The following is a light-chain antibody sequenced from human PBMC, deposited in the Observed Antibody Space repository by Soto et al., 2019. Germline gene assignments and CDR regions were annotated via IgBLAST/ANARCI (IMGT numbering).Light chain of an antibody. CDR3: QKRSNWPLT. CDR1: QSVSSY. CDR2: DAS. V-gene: IGKV3-11*01. J-gene: IGKJ4*01. Sequence: ELVMTQSPATLSVSPGDRATLSCRASQSVSSYLAWYQQKTGQAPRLLIYDASNRATGIPARLSGSGSGTDFTLTISSLEPEDFAVYYCQKRSNWPLTFGGGTKVDIK.